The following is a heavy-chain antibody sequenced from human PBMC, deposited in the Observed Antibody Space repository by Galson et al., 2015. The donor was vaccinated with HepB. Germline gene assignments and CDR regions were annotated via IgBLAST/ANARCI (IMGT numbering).Heavy chain of an antibody. J-gene: IGHJ4*02. CDR1: GFTFSSYA. CDR3: ARYYYDSSGYYYFDY. D-gene: IGHD3-22*01. V-gene: IGHV3-23*01. CDR2: ISGNGDST. Sequence: SLRLSCAASGFTFSSYAMSWVRQAPGKGLEWVSAISGNGDSTYYADSVKGRFTISRDNSKNTLYLQMNSLRAEDTAVYYCARYYYDSSGYYYFDYWGQGTLVTVSS.